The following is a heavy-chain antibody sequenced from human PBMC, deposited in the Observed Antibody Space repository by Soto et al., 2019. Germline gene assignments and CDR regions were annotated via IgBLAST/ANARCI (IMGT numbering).Heavy chain of an antibody. D-gene: IGHD1-1*01. CDR2: LYDVDGS. CDR3: ATWHEREHAYDV. V-gene: IGHV3-53*01. CDR1: GLTVSGKTY. J-gene: IGHJ3*01. Sequence: DVQLVESGGGLMQPGASLRLSCAASGLTVSGKTYVAWVRQAPGQGLEWVSALYDVDGSFYADSVKGRFTTSSDSSKTTVYLQMNGLRPDDTAVYYCATWHEREHAYDVWGQGTTVTVSS.